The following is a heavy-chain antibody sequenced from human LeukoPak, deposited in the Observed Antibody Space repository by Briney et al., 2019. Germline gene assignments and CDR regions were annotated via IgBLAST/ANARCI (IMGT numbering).Heavy chain of an antibody. CDR2: ISYDGSNK. CDR3: ARDWDDMDYYGSGSLPDY. Sequence: GGSLRLSCAASGFTFSSYAMRWVRQAPGKGLEWVAVISYDGSNKYYADSVKGRFTISRDNSKNTLYLQMNSLRAEDTAVYYCARDWDDMDYYGSGSLPDYWGQGTLVTVSS. J-gene: IGHJ4*02. D-gene: IGHD3-10*01. V-gene: IGHV3-30-3*01. CDR1: GFTFSSYA.